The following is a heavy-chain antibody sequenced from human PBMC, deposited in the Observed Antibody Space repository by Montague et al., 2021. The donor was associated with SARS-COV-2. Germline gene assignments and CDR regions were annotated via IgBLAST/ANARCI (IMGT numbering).Heavy chain of an antibody. CDR2: IHHGGST. Sequence: SETLSLTCAVHGGSFSTYSWNWIRQPPGKGLEWIGEIHHGGSTNYNPSLKSRVTISADTSKNQFSLKLTSVAAADTAVYYCARLGDGVVPSPLLGVGPYHSYDYMDVWGKGTTVTVSS. J-gene: IGHJ6*03. D-gene: IGHD3-10*01. CDR1: GGSFSTYS. V-gene: IGHV4-34*01. CDR3: ARLGDGVVPSPLLGVGPYHSYDYMDV.